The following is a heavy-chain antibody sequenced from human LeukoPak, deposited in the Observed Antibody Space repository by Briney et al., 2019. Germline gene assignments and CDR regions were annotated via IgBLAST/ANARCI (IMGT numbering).Heavy chain of an antibody. Sequence: PSETLSLTCAVYGGSFSGKYWTWIRQPPGKGLEWIGEITYSGSIYYKPSLKSRVTISVDTSKNQFSLKLNSVTAADTAMYYCARYLMTWGQGTLVAVSS. CDR3: ARYLMT. J-gene: IGHJ4*02. CDR2: ITYSGSI. V-gene: IGHV4-34*01. CDR1: GGSFSGKY. D-gene: IGHD2/OR15-2a*01.